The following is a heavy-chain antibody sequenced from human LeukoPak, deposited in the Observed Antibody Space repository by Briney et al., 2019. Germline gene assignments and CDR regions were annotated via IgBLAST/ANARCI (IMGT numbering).Heavy chain of an antibody. V-gene: IGHV4-59*01. D-gene: IGHD3-10*01. Sequence: PSETLSLTCTVSGGSISSYYWSWTRQPPGKGLEWIGYIYYSGSTNYNPSLKSRVTISVDTSKNQFSLKLSSVTAADTAVYYCASSLWFGELFKNWGQGTLVTVSS. CDR3: ASSLWFGELFKN. CDR2: IYYSGST. CDR1: GGSISSYY. J-gene: IGHJ4*02.